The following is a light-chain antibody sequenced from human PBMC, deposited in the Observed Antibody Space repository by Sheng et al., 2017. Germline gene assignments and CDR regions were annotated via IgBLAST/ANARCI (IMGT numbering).Light chain of an antibody. J-gene: IGKJ3*01. CDR2: DTS. Sequence: EIVLTQSPATLSLSPGESATLSCRASENIHSYLVWYQQKPGQAPRLLIYDTSNRATGIPARFSGSGSGTDFTLSISSLEPEDFAVYYCQQYSDSCTFGPGTKVDIK. CDR1: ENIHSY. CDR3: QQYSDSCT. V-gene: IGKV3-11*01.